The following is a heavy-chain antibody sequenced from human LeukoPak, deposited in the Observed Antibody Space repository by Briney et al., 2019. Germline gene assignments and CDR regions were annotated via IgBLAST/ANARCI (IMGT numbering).Heavy chain of an antibody. CDR3: ARAPTVLVGYCSSSSCQADY. D-gene: IGHD2-2*01. V-gene: IGHV4-61*02. J-gene: IGHJ4*02. Sequence: SSETLSLTCTVSGGSISSGSYYWSWIRQPAGKGLEWIGRIYTSGSTNYNPSLKSRVTISVDTSKNQFSLKLSSVTAADTAVYYCARAPTVLVGYCSSSSCQADYWGQGTLVTVSS. CDR1: GGSISSGSYY. CDR2: IYTSGST.